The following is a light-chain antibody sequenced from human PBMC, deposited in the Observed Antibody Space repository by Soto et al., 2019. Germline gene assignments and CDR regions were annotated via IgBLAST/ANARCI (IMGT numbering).Light chain of an antibody. Sequence: DIQLTQSPAVLSASVGDRVTITCRASQGISNYLAWYQQKPGKAPKFLIYAASTLQSVVPSRFSGSGSGTEFTLTISSLQPEDFATYYCQALNDYPITFGQGTRLEIK. CDR1: QGISNY. CDR2: AAS. J-gene: IGKJ5*01. CDR3: QALNDYPIT. V-gene: IGKV1-9*01.